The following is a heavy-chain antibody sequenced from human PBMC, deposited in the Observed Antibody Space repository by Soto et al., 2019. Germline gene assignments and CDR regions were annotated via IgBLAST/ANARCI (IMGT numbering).Heavy chain of an antibody. CDR2: ISSTSDTI. V-gene: IGHV3-48*02. CDR1: GFSFSTYG. Sequence: GGSLRLSCAASGFSFSTYGMNWVRQAPGEGLEWISYISSTSDTIFFADSVKGRFAISRDNAKNSLYLQMNRLSDEDTAVYYFARERRSYFFDYWGQGTLVTVSS. J-gene: IGHJ4*02. CDR3: ARERRSYFFDY.